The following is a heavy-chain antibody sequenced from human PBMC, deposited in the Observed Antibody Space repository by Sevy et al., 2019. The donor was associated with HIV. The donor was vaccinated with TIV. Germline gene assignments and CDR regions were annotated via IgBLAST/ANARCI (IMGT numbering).Heavy chain of an antibody. CDR1: GFTFGDYA. Sequence: GGSLRLSCITSGFTFGDYALSWVRQAPGRGLEWIGLIRSKSFRGTTLYAASVRGRITISRDDSKSIAYLQMNSLRTEDTAVYYCAIGQYQLLSPFDYWGQGALVTVSS. V-gene: IGHV3-49*04. CDR3: AIGQYQLLSPFDY. J-gene: IGHJ4*02. CDR2: IRSKSFRGTT. D-gene: IGHD2-2*01.